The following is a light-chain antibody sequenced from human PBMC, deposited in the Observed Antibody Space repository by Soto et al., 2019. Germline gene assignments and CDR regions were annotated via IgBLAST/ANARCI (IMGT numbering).Light chain of an antibody. CDR3: QQSGSSPPYT. CDR1: QSVSSSY. J-gene: IGKJ2*01. Sequence: EIVLTQSPGTLSLSPGERATLSCRASQSVSSSYLAWYQQKPGQAPRLLIYGASGRATGIPDRFSGSGSGTDFTLNISRLEPEDFAVYYCQQSGSSPPYTFGQGTKLEIK. CDR2: GAS. V-gene: IGKV3-20*01.